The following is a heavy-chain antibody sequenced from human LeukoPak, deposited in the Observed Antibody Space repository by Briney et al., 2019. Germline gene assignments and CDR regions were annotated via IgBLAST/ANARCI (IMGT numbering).Heavy chain of an antibody. CDR1: GFTFSSYG. V-gene: IGHV3-7*03. Sequence: GGPLRLSCAASGFTFSSYGMHWVRQAPGKGLEWVANIKQDGSEKYYVDSVKGRFTISRGNAKNSLYLQMNSLRAEDTAIYYCAKHPYEGYCSGGSCWNNWFDPWGQGTLVTVSS. J-gene: IGHJ5*02. D-gene: IGHD2-15*01. CDR3: AKHPYEGYCSGGSCWNNWFDP. CDR2: IKQDGSEK.